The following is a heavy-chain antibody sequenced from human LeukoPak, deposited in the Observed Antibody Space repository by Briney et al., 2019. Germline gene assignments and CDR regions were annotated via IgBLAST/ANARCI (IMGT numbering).Heavy chain of an antibody. CDR3: ARPASTGYSSGWYLGFDY. CDR2: FYPAESRV. V-gene: IGHV5-51*01. Sequence: GESLKISCKVSGYTFANYWIGWARQMPGKGLEWVGIFYPAESRVRYGPSFRGQVTISVDKSISTAYLQWNSLKASDTAMYYCARPASTGYSSGWYLGFDYWGQGTLVTVSS. J-gene: IGHJ4*02. D-gene: IGHD6-19*01. CDR1: GYTFANYW.